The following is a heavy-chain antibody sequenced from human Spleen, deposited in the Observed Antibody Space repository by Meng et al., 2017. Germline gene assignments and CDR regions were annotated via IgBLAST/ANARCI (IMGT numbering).Heavy chain of an antibody. CDR3: AREWTFCSGGSCYSQEIYDC. CDR2: INWNGGLT. V-gene: IGHV3-20*04. Sequence: GGSLRLSCAASGFTFDDYGMSWVRQTPGKGLEWVSGINWNGGLTDYADSVKGRFIISRDNAKNSLYLQMNSLRAEDTAVYYCAREWTFCSGGSCYSQEIYDCWGQGTLVTVSS. D-gene: IGHD2-15*01. CDR1: GFTFDDYG. J-gene: IGHJ4*02.